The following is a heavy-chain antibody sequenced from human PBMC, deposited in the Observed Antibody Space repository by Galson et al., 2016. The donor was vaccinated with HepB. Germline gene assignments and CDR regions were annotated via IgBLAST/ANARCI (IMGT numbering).Heavy chain of an antibody. CDR1: GGTFTSYA. CDR2: IIPIFGTA. J-gene: IGHJ2*01. CDR3: ARGRATYDSSCYYRNPYFYFDL. Sequence: SVKVSCKASGGTFTSYAISWVRQAPGQGLEWMGGIIPIFGTANYAQKFQGRVTITADESTSTAYMELSSLRSEDTAVYCCARGRATYDSSCYYRNPYFYFDLWGRGTLVTVSS. V-gene: IGHV1-69*13. D-gene: IGHD3-22*01.